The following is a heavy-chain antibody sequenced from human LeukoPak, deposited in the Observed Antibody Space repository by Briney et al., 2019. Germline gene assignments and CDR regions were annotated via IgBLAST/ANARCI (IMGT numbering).Heavy chain of an antibody. Sequence: ASVKVSCKASGFTFTGYYMHWVRQAPGQGLEWMGCINPNSGGTNYAQKFQGRVTMTRDTSITTAYMELTSLRSDDTAVYYCARAVRYQLLWFYYYYMDVWGKGTTVTVSS. D-gene: IGHD2-2*01. CDR3: ARAVRYQLLWFYYYYMDV. V-gene: IGHV1-2*02. CDR1: GFTFTGYY. CDR2: INPNSGGT. J-gene: IGHJ6*03.